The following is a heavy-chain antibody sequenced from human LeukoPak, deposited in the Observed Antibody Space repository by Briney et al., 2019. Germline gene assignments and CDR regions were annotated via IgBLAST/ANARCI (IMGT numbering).Heavy chain of an antibody. D-gene: IGHD3-22*01. J-gene: IGHJ4*02. CDR3: ARDDPDDSSGYSSWYFDY. CDR2: ICTSGST. CDR1: GGSISSYY. V-gene: IGHV4-4*07. Sequence: SETLSLTCTVSGGSISSYYWSWIRQPAGKGLEWIGRICTSGSTNYNPSLKSRVTMSVDTSKNQFSLKLSSVTAADTAVYYCARDDPDDSSGYSSWYFDYWGQGTLVTVSS.